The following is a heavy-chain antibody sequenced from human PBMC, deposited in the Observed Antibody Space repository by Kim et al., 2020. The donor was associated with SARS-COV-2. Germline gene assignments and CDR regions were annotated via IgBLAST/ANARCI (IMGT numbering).Heavy chain of an antibody. CDR3: AREGRGVISEYYFDY. J-gene: IGHJ4*02. Sequence: DSVKGRFTIARDNSKNTLYLQMNSLRAEDTAVYYCAREGRGVISEYYFDYWGQGTLVTVSS. D-gene: IGHD3-10*01. V-gene: IGHV3-30*07.